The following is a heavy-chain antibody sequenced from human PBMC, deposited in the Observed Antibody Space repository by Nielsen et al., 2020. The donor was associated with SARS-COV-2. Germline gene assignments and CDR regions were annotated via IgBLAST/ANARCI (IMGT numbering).Heavy chain of an antibody. CDR2: IYYSGST. V-gene: IGHV4-39*01. Sequence: SETLSLTCTVSGGSISSSSYYWGWIRQPPGKGLEWIVSIYYSGSTYYNPSLKSRVTISVDTSKNQFSLKLSSVTAADTAVYYCARRKRIAAAGTWYWGQGTLVTVSS. D-gene: IGHD6-13*01. CDR1: GGSISSSSYY. CDR3: ARRKRIAAAGTWY. J-gene: IGHJ4*02.